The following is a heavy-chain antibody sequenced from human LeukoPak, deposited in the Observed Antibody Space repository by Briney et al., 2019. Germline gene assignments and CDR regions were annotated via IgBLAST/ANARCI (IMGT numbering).Heavy chain of an antibody. Sequence: GGSLRLSCAASGFTFSDYYMSWIRQAPGKGLEWVSYISGISSTIYYADSVKGRFTISRDNAKNSLFLQMNSLRAEDTAVYYCARDGGYSYGFLFDYWGQGTLVTVSS. CDR3: ARDGGYSYGFLFDY. J-gene: IGHJ4*02. V-gene: IGHV3-11*04. D-gene: IGHD5-18*01. CDR2: ISGISSTI. CDR1: GFTFSDYY.